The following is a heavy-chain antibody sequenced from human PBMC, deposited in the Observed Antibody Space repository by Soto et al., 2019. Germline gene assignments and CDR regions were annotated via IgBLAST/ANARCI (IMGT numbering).Heavy chain of an antibody. CDR2: ISYDGSNK. D-gene: IGHD3-16*01. Sequence: QVQLVESGGGVVQPGRSLRLSCAASGFTFSSYGMHWVRQAPGKGLEWVAVISYDGSNKYYADSVKGRFTISRDNSKNTLYLQMNSLRAEDTAVYYCANGGGFESPTGYWGQGTLVTVSS. J-gene: IGHJ4*02. CDR3: ANGGGFESPTGY. V-gene: IGHV3-30*18. CDR1: GFTFSSYG.